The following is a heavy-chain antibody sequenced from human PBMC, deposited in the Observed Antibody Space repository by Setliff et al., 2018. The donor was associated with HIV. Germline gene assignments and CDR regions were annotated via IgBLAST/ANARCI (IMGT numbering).Heavy chain of an antibody. J-gene: IGHJ4*02. CDR3: ARDSPLSHFDY. CDR1: GFTFSDYY. Sequence: GSLRLSCTASGFTFSDYYMSWVRQAPGKGLEWVSAISGSGGSTYYADSVKGRFTISRDNAKNSLFLQMNSLRPEDTAVYYCARDSPLSHFDYWGQGILVTVSS. CDR2: ISGSGGST. V-gene: IGHV3-23*01.